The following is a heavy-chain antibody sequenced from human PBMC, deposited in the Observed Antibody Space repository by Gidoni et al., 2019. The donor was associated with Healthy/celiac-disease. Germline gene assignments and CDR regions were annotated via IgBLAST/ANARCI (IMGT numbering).Heavy chain of an antibody. CDR2: ISGRGGST. V-gene: IGHV3-23*01. J-gene: IGHJ4*02. D-gene: IGHD3-10*01. CDR1: VFTFSRCA. CDR3: AKDSSRLWFGELLKALYFDY. Sequence: EVQLLESGGGLVQPGGSLRLPCAASVFTFSRCAITWVRQAPGKGLEWVSAISGRGGSTYYADSEKGRFTSSRDNSKNTLYLQRNSLRAEDTAVYYCAKDSSRLWFGELLKALYFDYWGQGTLVTVSS.